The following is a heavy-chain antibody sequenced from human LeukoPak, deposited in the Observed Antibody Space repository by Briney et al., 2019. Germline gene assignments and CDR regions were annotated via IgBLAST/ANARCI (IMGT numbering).Heavy chain of an antibody. V-gene: IGHV3-23*01. CDR2: ISGSGGST. CDR1: GFTFSSYA. CDR3: AKDDYYDSSGTH. D-gene: IGHD3-22*01. Sequence: GGSLRLSCAASGFTFSSYAMSWVRQAPGKGLEWVSAISGSGGSTYYADSVRGRFTISRDNSKNTLYLQMNSLRAEDTAVYYCAKDDYYDSSGTHWGQGTLVTVSS. J-gene: IGHJ4*02.